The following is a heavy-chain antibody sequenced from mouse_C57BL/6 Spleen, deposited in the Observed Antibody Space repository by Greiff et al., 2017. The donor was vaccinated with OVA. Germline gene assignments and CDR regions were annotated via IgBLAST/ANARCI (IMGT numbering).Heavy chain of an antibody. CDR2: IDPENGDT. Sequence: DVKLVESGAELVRPGASVKLSCTASGFNIKDDYMHWVKQRPEQGLEWIGWIDPENGDTEYASKFQGKATITADTSSNTAYLQLSSLTSEDTAVYYCTTRIYDGYYAFAYWGQGTLVTVSA. D-gene: IGHD2-3*01. CDR3: TTRIYDGYYAFAY. J-gene: IGHJ3*01. CDR1: GFNIKDDY. V-gene: IGHV14-4*01.